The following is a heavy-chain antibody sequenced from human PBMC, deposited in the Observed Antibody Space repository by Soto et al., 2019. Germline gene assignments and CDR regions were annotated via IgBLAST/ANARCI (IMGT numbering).Heavy chain of an antibody. CDR2: MSGSGSGT. CDR3: VRQAKFTKVTANVGYYYCLDV. Sequence: DVQLLESGGGLVQPGGSLRLSCAASGFRFSTYDMSWVRQAPGKGLEWVSVMSGSGSGTYYADSVKGRFTISRDNSKNTLYLQMKSLRGEDTGVYYCVRQAKFTKVTANVGYYYCLDVWGQGTTVTFSS. D-gene: IGHD4-4*01. V-gene: IGHV3-23*01. CDR1: GFRFSTYD. J-gene: IGHJ6*02.